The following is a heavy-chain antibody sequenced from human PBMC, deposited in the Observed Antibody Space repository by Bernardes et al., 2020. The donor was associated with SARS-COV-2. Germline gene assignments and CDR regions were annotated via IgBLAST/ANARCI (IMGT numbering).Heavy chain of an antibody. CDR1: EFTFSTYF. CDR3: ARGLAETYWYFDL. CDR2: VRGDSITT. V-gene: IGHV3-23*05. J-gene: IGHJ2*01. Sequence: GGSLRLSCAASEFTFSTYFMSWVRQAPGKGLEWVSAVRGDSITTYYADSVKGRFTISRDNSMDTLYLQMNSLRDEDTAIYFCARGLAETYWYFDLWGRGNLVTGSS.